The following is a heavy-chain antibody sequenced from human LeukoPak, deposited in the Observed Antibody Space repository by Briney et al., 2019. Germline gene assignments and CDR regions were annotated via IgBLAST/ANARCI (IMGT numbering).Heavy chain of an antibody. Sequence: SETLSLTCTVSGDSITSGDFYWGWIRQPPGKGLEYIGYIFHRGNTYYKPSLKSRVSISVDTFKNQFSPKLNSVTAADTAVYYCARYAVTLFDSWGQGTLVTVSS. CDR2: IFHRGNT. CDR3: ARYAVTLFDS. J-gene: IGHJ4*02. D-gene: IGHD4-17*01. CDR1: GDSITSGDFY. V-gene: IGHV4-30-4*01.